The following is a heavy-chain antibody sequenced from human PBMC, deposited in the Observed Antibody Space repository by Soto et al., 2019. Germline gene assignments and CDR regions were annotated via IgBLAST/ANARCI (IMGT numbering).Heavy chain of an antibody. J-gene: IGHJ4*02. V-gene: IGHV1-69*06. CDR3: ASARVGDGRSVFDY. Sequence: QVQLVQSGAEVKKPGSSVKVSCKASGGTFSSYAISWVRQAPGQGLEWMGGIIPIFGTANYAQKLQGRVTMTTDTSTSTAYMELRSLRSDDTAVYYCASARVGDGRSVFDYWGQGTLVTVSS. CDR2: IIPIFGTA. D-gene: IGHD2-21*01. CDR1: GGTFSSYA.